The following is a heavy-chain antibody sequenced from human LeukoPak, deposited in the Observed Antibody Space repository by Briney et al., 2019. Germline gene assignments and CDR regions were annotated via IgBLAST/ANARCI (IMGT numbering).Heavy chain of an antibody. Sequence: SETLSHTCTVSGGSISSGSYYWSWIRQPAGKGLEWIGRIYTSGSTNYNPSLKSRVTISVDTSKNQFSLKLSSVTAADTAVYYCARAGGVYPDHDAFDIWGQGTMVTVSS. J-gene: IGHJ3*02. CDR2: IYTSGST. V-gene: IGHV4-61*02. CDR3: ARAGGVYPDHDAFDI. CDR1: GGSISSGSYY. D-gene: IGHD6-13*01.